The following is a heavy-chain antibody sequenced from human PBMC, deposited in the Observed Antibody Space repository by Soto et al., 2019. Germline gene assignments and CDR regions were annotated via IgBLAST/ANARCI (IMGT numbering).Heavy chain of an antibody. CDR3: AKSEGDLELLKTPVTTVWGPFHI. J-gene: IGHJ3*02. CDR2: ITWNSGSR. Sequence: EVQLVESGGGLVQPGRSLRLSCAASGFTFDDYAMHWVRQAPGKGPEWVSGITWNSGSRGYAESVKGRFTISRDNAKNSLYLQMNSLRTEDTALYYCAKSEGDLELLKTPVTTVWGPFHIWGQGTMVTVSS. V-gene: IGHV3-9*01. D-gene: IGHD4-17*01. CDR1: GFTFDDYA.